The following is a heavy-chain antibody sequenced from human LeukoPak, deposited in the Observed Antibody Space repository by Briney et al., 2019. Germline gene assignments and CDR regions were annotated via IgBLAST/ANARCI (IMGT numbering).Heavy chain of an antibody. CDR1: GFTFSSYA. J-gene: IGHJ4*02. Sequence: GGSLRLSCAASGFTFSSYAMSWVRQAPGKGLEWVSAISGSGGSTYYADSVKGRFTISRDNSKNTLYLQMNSLRAEDTAVYYCAKYSAMGYCSGGSCYETFDYWGQGTLVTVSS. V-gene: IGHV3-23*01. CDR2: ISGSGGST. CDR3: AKYSAMGYCSGGSCYETFDY. D-gene: IGHD2-15*01.